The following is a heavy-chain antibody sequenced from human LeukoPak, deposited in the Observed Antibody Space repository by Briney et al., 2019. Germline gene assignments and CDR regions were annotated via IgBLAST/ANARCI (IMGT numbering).Heavy chain of an antibody. D-gene: IGHD6-19*01. Sequence: QPPETLSLTCAVSCGSISSSNWWSWVRQPPGKGLEWIGEIYHSGSTNYNPSLKSRVTISVDKSKNQFSLKLSSVTAADTAVYYCARVDVAVAGTLDYWGQGTLVTVSS. CDR2: IYHSGST. J-gene: IGHJ4*02. V-gene: IGHV4-4*03. CDR3: ARVDVAVAGTLDY. CDR1: CGSISSSNW.